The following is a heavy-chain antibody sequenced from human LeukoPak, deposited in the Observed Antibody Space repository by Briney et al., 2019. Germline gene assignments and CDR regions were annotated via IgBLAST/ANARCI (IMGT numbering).Heavy chain of an antibody. D-gene: IGHD3-22*01. CDR1: GFTFSSYA. V-gene: IGHV3-23*01. Sequence: GASLRLSCAASGFTFSSYAMSWVRQAPGKGLEWVSAISGSGGSTYYADSVKGRFTISRDNSKNTLYLQMNSLRAEYTAVYYCAKQDSSGYYYALFDYWGQGTLVTVSS. CDR2: ISGSGGST. CDR3: AKQDSSGYYYALFDY. J-gene: IGHJ4*02.